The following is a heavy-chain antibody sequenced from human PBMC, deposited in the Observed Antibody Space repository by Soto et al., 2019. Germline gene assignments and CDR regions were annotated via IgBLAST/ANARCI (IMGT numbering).Heavy chain of an antibody. CDR1: RSAVRSEP. Sequence: GGCLMPSFVPARSAVRSEPVGRAGQARFQCLESLSYGRSCMGWKFYADSVKGRFTIPRDNAKNSLYLQMDTLRAEDTALYYCARVAGEHSDYWGQGT. V-gene: IGHV3-21*01. CDR2: GRSCMGWK. CDR3: ARVAGEHSDY. D-gene: IGHD7-27*01. J-gene: IGHJ4*02.